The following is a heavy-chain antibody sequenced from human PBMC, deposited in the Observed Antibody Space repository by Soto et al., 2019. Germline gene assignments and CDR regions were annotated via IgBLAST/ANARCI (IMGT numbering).Heavy chain of an antibody. J-gene: IGHJ4*02. CDR1: GFTFSSYS. CDR3: ARGLRFLEWLPRDFDY. V-gene: IGHV3-48*01. CDR2: ISSSSSTI. D-gene: IGHD3-3*01. Sequence: GGSLRLSCAASGFTFSSYSMNWVRQAPGKGLEWVSYISSSSSTIYYADSVKGRFTISRDNAKNSLYLQMNSLRAEDTAVYYCARGLRFLEWLPRDFDYWGQGTLVTVSS.